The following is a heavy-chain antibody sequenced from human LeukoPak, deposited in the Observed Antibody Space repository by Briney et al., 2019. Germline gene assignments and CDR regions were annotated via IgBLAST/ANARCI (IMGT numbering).Heavy chain of an antibody. Sequence: SETLSLTCAVYGGSFSGYYWSWIRQPPGKGLEWIGEINHSGSTNYNPSLKSRVTISVDTSKNQFSLKLSSVTAADTAVYYCARVGVWDILTGYNKPNFDYWGQGTLVTVSS. V-gene: IGHV4-34*01. CDR3: ARVGVWDILTGYNKPNFDY. J-gene: IGHJ4*02. D-gene: IGHD3-9*01. CDR1: GGSFSGYY. CDR2: INHSGST.